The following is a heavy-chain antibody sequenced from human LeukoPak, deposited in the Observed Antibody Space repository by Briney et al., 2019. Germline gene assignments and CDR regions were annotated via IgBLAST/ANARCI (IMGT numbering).Heavy chain of an antibody. D-gene: IGHD4-23*01. CDR1: GYTFTSYG. CDR3: ARCLHPMTTVVGLMDV. V-gene: IGHV1-18*01. CDR2: ISAYNSNT. Sequence: ASVKVSCKASGYTFTSYGISWVRQAPGQGLEWMGWISAYNSNTNYAQKLQGRVTMTTDTSTSTAYMELRSLRSDDTAVYYCARCLHPMTTVVGLMDVWGKGTTVTVSS. J-gene: IGHJ6*04.